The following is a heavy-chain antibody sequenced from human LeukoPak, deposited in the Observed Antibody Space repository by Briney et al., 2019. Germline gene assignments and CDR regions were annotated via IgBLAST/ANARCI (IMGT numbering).Heavy chain of an antibody. D-gene: IGHD3-22*01. CDR3: ARGLGSRSLYYYDSNFDY. CDR1: GFTFSDYY. Sequence: GGSLRLSCAASGFTFSDYYMSWIRQAPGKGLEWVSYISSSGSTIYYADSVKGRFTISRDNAKNSLYLQMNSLRAEDTAVYYCARGLGSRSLYYYDSNFDYWGQGTLVTVSS. J-gene: IGHJ4*02. CDR2: ISSSGSTI. V-gene: IGHV3-11*04.